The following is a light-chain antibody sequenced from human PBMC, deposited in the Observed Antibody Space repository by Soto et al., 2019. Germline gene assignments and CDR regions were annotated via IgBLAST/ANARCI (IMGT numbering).Light chain of an antibody. V-gene: IGLV1-51*01. CDR1: DSNIESNY. CDR2: DNN. J-gene: IGLJ2*01. Sequence: QSVLTQPPSVSAAPGQKVTIFCSGGDSNIESNYVSWYQQFPGSAPKLLIYDNNKRPSGIPDRFSGSKSGTSATLGITGLQPGDEADYYCGTWDSSLSAAQGVFGGGTQLTVL. CDR3: GTWDSSLSAAQGV.